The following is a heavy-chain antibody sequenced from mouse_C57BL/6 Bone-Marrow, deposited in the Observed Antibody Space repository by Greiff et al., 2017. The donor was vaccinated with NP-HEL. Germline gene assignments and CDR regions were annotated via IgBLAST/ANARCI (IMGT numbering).Heavy chain of an antibody. CDR2: INPNNGGT. J-gene: IGHJ1*03. D-gene: IGHD1-1*01. CDR3: ASWNYYGSSYGWYFDV. Sequence: DVKLQESGPELVKPGASVKMSCKASGYTFTDYNMHWVKQSHGKSLEWIGYINPNNGGTSYNQKFKGKATLTVNKSSSTAYMELRSLTSEDSAVYYCASWNYYGSSYGWYFDVWGTGTTV. V-gene: IGHV1-22*01. CDR1: GYTFTDYN.